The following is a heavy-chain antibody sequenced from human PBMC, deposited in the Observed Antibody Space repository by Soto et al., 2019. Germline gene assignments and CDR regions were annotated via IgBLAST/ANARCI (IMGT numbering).Heavy chain of an antibody. V-gene: IGHV4-59*01. CDR2: IYYSGST. CDR3: ARIRPGTNNWYFDL. J-gene: IGHJ2*01. CDR1: GGSISSYY. Sequence: PSETLSLTCTVSGGSISSYYWSWIRQPPGKGLEWIGYIYYSGSTNYNPSLKSRVTISVDTSKNQFSLKLSSVTAADTAVYYCARIRPGTNNWYFDLWGRGTLVTVS. D-gene: IGHD1-7*01.